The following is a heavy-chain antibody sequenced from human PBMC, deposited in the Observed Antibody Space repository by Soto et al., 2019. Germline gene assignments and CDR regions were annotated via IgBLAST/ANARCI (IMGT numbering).Heavy chain of an antibody. Sequence: LRLSCAASGFTFSSHGMHWVRQAPGKGLEWVAVIWYDGSEKYYADSVKGRFTISRDNSKNTLFLQMSSLRAEDTAVYYCARWGDRKRLDVWGQGTTVTVSS. CDR1: GFTFSSHG. V-gene: IGHV3-33*01. CDR3: ARWGDRKRLDV. CDR2: IWYDGSEK. D-gene: IGHD3-10*01. J-gene: IGHJ6*02.